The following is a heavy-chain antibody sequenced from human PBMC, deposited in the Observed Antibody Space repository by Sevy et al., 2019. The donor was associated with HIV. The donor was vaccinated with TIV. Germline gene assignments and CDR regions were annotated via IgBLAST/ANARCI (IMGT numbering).Heavy chain of an antibody. CDR3: ARGGPNQQQLDYFDY. Sequence: SETLSLTCTVSGGSISTYYWNWIRQPPGKGLEWIGYIYYSGNTNYNPSLTSRVSMSVDTSKNHFSLKLSSVTAADMAMYYCARGGPNQQQLDYFDYWGQGTLVTVSS. D-gene: IGHD1-1*01. CDR2: IYYSGNT. CDR1: GGSISTYY. V-gene: IGHV4-59*01. J-gene: IGHJ4*02.